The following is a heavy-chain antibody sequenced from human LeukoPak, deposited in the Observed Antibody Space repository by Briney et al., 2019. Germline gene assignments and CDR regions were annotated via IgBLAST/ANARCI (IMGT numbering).Heavy chain of an antibody. CDR2: IYYSGST. D-gene: IGHD2-2*02. Sequence: SETLSLTCTVSGGSISSYYWSWIRQPPGKGLEWIGYIYYSGSTNYNPSLKSRVTISVDTSKNQFSLKLSSVTAADTAVYYCASTLPAAIGNWFDPWGQGTLVTVSS. CDR1: GGSISSYY. J-gene: IGHJ5*02. V-gene: IGHV4-59*01. CDR3: ASTLPAAIGNWFDP.